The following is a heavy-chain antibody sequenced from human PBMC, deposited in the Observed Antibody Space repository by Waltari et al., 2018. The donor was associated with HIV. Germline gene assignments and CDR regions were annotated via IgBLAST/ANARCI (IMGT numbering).Heavy chain of an antibody. CDR1: GGSISSSSYY. D-gene: IGHD2-2*01. CDR3: ARQGAVVPANAYYYYGMDV. CDR2: IYYSGST. V-gene: IGHV4-39*01. J-gene: IGHJ6*02. Sequence: QLQLQESGPGLVKPSETLSLTCTVSGGSISSSSYYWGWIRQPPGKGLEWIGSIYYSGSTYYNPSLKSRVTISVDTSKNQFSLKLSSVTAADTAVYYCARQGAVVPANAYYYYGMDVWGQGTTVTVSS.